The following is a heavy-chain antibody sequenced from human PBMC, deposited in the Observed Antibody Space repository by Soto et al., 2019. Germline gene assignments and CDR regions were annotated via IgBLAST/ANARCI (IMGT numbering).Heavy chain of an antibody. CDR2: ISGSGGST. V-gene: IGHV3-23*01. CDR1: GFTFSSYA. Sequence: RGSLRLSCAASGFTFSSYAMSWVRQAPGKGLEWVSAISGSGGSTYYADSVKGRFTISRDNSKNTLYLQMNSLRAEDTAVYYCAKSITMVRGGTYYFDYWGQGTLVTVSS. CDR3: AKSITMVRGGTYYFDY. D-gene: IGHD3-10*01. J-gene: IGHJ4*02.